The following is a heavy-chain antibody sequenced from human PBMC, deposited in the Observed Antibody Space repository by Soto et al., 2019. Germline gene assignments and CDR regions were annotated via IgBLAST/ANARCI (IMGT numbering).Heavy chain of an antibody. CDR3: ARARYSSSSSYYYGMDV. CDR2: ISSSSYM. Sequence: GGSLRLSCAASGFAFSSYSMNWVRQAPGKGLEWVSSISSSSYMYYADSVKGRFTISRDNAKNSLYLQMNSLRAEDTAVYYCARARYSSSSSYYYGMDVWGQGTTVTVSS. J-gene: IGHJ6*02. CDR1: GFAFSSYS. D-gene: IGHD6-6*01. V-gene: IGHV3-21*01.